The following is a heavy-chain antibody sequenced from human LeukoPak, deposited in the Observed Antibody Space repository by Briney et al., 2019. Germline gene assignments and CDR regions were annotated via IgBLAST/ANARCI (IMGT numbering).Heavy chain of an antibody. CDR1: GFTFSSYA. CDR2: ISGGSFST. Sequence: GESLRLSCAASGFTFSSYAMSWVRQAPGMGLEWVSTISGGSFSTFYADSVKGRFTISRDSSKNTLYLEMNSLRAEDTAVYYCAKGSPNPESPIDAFGFWGQGTMVTVSS. J-gene: IGHJ3*01. CDR3: AKGSPNPESPIDAFGF. D-gene: IGHD1-14*01. V-gene: IGHV3-23*01.